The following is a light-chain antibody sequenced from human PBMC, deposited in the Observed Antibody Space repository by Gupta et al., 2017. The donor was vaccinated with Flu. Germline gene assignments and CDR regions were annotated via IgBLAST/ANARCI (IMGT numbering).Light chain of an antibody. V-gene: IGKV1-39*01. CDR3: QQSYSTPST. J-gene: IGKJ5*01. Sequence: DIQMTQSPSSLSASVGDRVTITCRASQSISSYLNWYQQKPGKAPKLLIYAASSLQRGVPSRFIGSGSGTDFTLTISSLQPEDFATYYCQQSYSTPSTFGQGTRLEIK. CDR2: AAS. CDR1: QSISSY.